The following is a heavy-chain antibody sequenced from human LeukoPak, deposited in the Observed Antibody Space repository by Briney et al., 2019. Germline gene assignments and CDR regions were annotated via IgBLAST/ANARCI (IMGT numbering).Heavy chain of an antibody. CDR1: VGTFSSYA. CDR3: ARYGSPQPGYSPNYYYYMDV. D-gene: IGHD6-13*01. V-gene: IGHV1-69*05. J-gene: IGHJ6*03. Sequence: VASVKVSCMASVGTFSSYAISWVRQAPGQGLEWMGGIIPIFGTANYAQKFQGRVTITTDESTSTAYMELSSLRSEDTAVYYCARYGSPQPGYSPNYYYYMDVWGKGTTVTVSS. CDR2: IIPIFGTA.